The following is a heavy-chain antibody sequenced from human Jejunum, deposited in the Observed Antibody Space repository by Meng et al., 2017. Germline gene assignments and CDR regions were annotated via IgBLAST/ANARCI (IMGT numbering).Heavy chain of an antibody. Sequence: QITSIESGPTLLNPHATLTMTLLFSGFCRGPLGGGVGWHRQPPGKALQWLAFIYWNVDKRYSPSLKTRVTRTKDTSKNHVVLTRTNMDPVDTATYYCARKGALDSLDYWGQGTLVTVSS. CDR3: ARKGALDSLDY. J-gene: IGHJ4*02. D-gene: IGHD3/OR15-3a*01. CDR2: IYWNVDK. CDR1: GFCRGPLGGG. V-gene: IGHV2-5*01.